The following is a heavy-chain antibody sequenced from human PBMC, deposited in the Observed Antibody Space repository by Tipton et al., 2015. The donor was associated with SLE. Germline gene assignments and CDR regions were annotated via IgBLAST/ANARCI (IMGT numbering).Heavy chain of an antibody. CDR1: GGYFSGYY. CDR2: INHSGST. CDR3: ARAPGQLWPWDY. V-gene: IGHV4-34*01. D-gene: IGHD5-18*01. Sequence: TLSLTCAVYGGYFSGYYWSWIRQPPGKGLEWIGEINHSGSTNYNPSHKSRVTISVDTYKNQFSLKVSSVTAADTAVYYCARAPGQLWPWDYWGQGTLVTVSS. J-gene: IGHJ4*02.